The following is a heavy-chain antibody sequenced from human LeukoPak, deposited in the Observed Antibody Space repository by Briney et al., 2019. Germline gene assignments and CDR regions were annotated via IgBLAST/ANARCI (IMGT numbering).Heavy chain of an antibody. J-gene: IGHJ5*02. V-gene: IGHV3-23*01. CDR2: ISAGADST. CDR3: ARGAYGDYGS. CDR1: TFTFSSYA. Sequence: GGSLRLSCAASTFTFSSYAMSWVRQAPGKGLEWVSAISAGADSTYYADSVRGRFTISRDNSKNTLFLQMSGLRAEDTAVYFCARGAYGDYGSWGQGTLVTVSS. D-gene: IGHD4-17*01.